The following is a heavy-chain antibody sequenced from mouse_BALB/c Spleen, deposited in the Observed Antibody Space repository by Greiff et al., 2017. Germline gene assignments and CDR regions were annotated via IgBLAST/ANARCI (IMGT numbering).Heavy chain of an antibody. CDR3: ARREYGNYVAWFAY. V-gene: IGHV3-2*02. J-gene: IGHJ3*01. Sequence: DVKLVESGPGLVKPSQSLSLTCTVTGYSITSDYAWNWIRQFPGNKLEWMGYISYSGSTSYNPSLKSRISITRDTSKNQFFLQLNSVTTEDTATYYCARREYGNYVAWFAYWGQGTLVTVSA. CDR1: GYSITSDYA. D-gene: IGHD2-1*01. CDR2: ISYSGST.